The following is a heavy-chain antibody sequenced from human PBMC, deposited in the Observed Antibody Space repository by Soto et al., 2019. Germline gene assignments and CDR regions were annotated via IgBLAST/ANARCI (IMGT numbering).Heavy chain of an antibody. CDR2: ISGSGGTT. CDR1: GFTFSSYA. D-gene: IGHD1-20*01. V-gene: IGHV3-23*01. Sequence: EVQLLESGGGLVQPGGSLRLSCAASGFTFSSYAMSWVRQAPGKGLEWVSAISGSGGTTYYADSVKGRFTFSRDNSRNTLYRQMNSLRAEYTAVYYCSKAVNCGFSAFDIWGQGTMVTVSS. CDR3: SKAVNCGFSAFDI. J-gene: IGHJ3*02.